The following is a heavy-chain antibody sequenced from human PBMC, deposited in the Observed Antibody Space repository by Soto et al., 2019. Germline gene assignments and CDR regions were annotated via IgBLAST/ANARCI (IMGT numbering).Heavy chain of an antibody. D-gene: IGHD6-13*01. CDR2: ISGSGGST. J-gene: IGHJ5*02. CDR1: GFTFSSYA. V-gene: IGHV3-23*01. CDR3: AKSQQQLVINWFDP. Sequence: GGSLRLSCAASGFTFSSYAMSWVRQAPGKGLEWVSAISGSGGSTCYADSVKGRFTISRDNSKNTLYLQMNSLRAEDTAVYYCAKSQQQLVINWFDPWGQGTLVTVSS.